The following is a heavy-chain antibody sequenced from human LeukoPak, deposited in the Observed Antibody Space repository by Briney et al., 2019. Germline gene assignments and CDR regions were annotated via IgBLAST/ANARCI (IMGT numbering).Heavy chain of an antibody. J-gene: IGHJ4*02. V-gene: IGHV6-1*01. CDR1: WDSAPSNSVA. CDR3: ARGIGELYYFDY. Sequence: SQTLSSTSAIFWDSAPSNSVAWNCIRPSPTRVLEWLGRTYYKSKWYNDYAVSVKSRITINPDKSKNQFSLQLNSVTPEDTAVYYCARGIGELYYFDYWGQETLVTVSS. D-gene: IGHD3-10*01. CDR2: TYYKSKWYN.